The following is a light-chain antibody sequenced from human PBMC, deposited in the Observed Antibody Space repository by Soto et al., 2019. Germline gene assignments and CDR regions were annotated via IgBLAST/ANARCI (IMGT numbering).Light chain of an antibody. CDR2: DAS. CDR3: QQSYSSRWT. Sequence: DLLMTQSPSALSASVGDVVTITCRTSQTISSYLNWYQQKPGKAPELLIHDASRLQSGVPSRFSGSGFGTDFTLTITSLQPEDFATYYCQQSYSSRWTFGQGTKVEIK. CDR1: QTISSY. J-gene: IGKJ1*01. V-gene: IGKV1-39*01.